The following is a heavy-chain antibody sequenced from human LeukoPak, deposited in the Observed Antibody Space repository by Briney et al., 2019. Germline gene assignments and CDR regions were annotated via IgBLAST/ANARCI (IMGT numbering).Heavy chain of an antibody. V-gene: IGHV4-38-2*02. CDR3: ARAVGSFDWLPLFDY. D-gene: IGHD3-9*01. J-gene: IGHJ4*02. Sequence: SETLSLTCTVSGYSIRSGFYWGWIRQPPGKGLEWIGNIYHSGITYYTPSLKSRVTISVDTSKNQFYLKLNSVTAADTAVYYCARAVGSFDWLPLFDYWGQGTLVTVSS. CDR1: GYSIRSGFY. CDR2: IYHSGIT.